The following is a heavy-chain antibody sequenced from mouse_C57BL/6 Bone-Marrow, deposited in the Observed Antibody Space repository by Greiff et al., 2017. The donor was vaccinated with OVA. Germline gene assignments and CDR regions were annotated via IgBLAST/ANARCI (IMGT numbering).Heavy chain of an antibody. D-gene: IGHD1-1*01. CDR1: GFNIKDDY. Sequence: ELKLMESGAELVRPGASVKLSCTASGFNIKDDYMHWVKQRPEQGLEWIGWIDPENGDTEYASKFQGKATITADTSSNTAYLQLSSLTSEDTAVYYCTTFYYGSSYWYFDVWGTGTTVTVSS. CDR3: TTFYYGSSYWYFDV. V-gene: IGHV14-4*01. CDR2: IDPENGDT. J-gene: IGHJ1*03.